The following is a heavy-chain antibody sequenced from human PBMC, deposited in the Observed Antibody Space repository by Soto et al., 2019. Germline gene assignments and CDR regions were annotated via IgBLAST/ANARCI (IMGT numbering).Heavy chain of an antibody. CDR3: ARESGVVPAGYGMDV. J-gene: IGHJ6*02. CDR1: GFTFSSYS. Sequence: EVQLVESGGGLVKPGGSLRLSCAASGFTFSSYSMNWVRQAPGKGLEWVSSISSSSSYIYYADSVKGRFTISRDNAKNSLYLQMNSLRAEDTAVYYCARESGVVPAGYGMDVWGQGTTVTVSS. V-gene: IGHV3-21*01. CDR2: ISSSSSYI. D-gene: IGHD2-2*01.